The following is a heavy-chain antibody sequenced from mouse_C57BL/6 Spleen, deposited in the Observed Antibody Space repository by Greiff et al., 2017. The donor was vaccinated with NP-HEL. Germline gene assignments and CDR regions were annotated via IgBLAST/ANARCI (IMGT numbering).Heavy chain of an antibody. CDR3: ARSAIYYGNHAFDY. J-gene: IGHJ2*01. V-gene: IGHV1-39*01. D-gene: IGHD2-1*01. CDR1: GYSFTDYN. Sequence: EVKLQESGPELVKPGASVKISCKASGYSFTDYNMNWVKQSNGKSLEWIGVINPNYGTTSYNQKFKGKATLTVDQSSSTAYMQLNSLTSEDSAVYYCARSAIYYGNHAFDYWGQGTTLTVSS. CDR2: INPNYGTT.